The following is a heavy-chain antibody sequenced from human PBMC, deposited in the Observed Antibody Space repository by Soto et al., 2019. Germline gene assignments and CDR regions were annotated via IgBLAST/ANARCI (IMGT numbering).Heavy chain of an antibody. CDR3: ARDSLSGYYFDY. CDR2: TYHSGGT. V-gene: IGHV4-30-2*01. J-gene: IGHJ4*02. CDR1: GDSISSGGYS. D-gene: IGHD3-22*01. Sequence: QLQLQESGSGLVKPSQTLSLTCVVSGDSISSGGYSWNWIRQPPGKGLEWIGHTYHSGGTLYNPSLDSRVTISVDKYKNQSSLRLTSVTAADTAVYCCARDSLSGYYFDYWGQGTLVTVSS.